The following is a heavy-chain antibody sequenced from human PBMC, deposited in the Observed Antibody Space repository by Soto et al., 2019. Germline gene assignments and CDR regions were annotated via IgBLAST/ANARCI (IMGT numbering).Heavy chain of an antibody. CDR2: ISYDGSNK. Sequence: QVQLVESGGGVVQPGRSLRLSCAASGFTFSSYAMHWVRQAPGKGLEWVAVISYDGSNKYYADSVKGRFTISRDNSKNTLYLQMNSLRAEDTAVYYCARDPGGTHFAEWTYDFDYWGQGTLVTVSS. CDR1: GFTFSSYA. D-gene: IGHD3-16*01. CDR3: ARDPGGTHFAEWTYDFDY. V-gene: IGHV3-30-3*01. J-gene: IGHJ4*02.